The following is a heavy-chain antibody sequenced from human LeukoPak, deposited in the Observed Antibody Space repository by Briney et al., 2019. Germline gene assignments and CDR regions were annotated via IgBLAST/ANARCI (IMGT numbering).Heavy chain of an antibody. D-gene: IGHD6-13*01. CDR2: INPNSGGT. CDR1: GYTFTGYY. V-gene: IGHV1-2*02. Sequence: GASVKVSCKASGYTFTGYYMHWVRQAPGQGLEWMGWINPNSGGTNYAQKFQGRVTMTRDTSISTAYMELSRLRSDDTAVYYCATSLLGSSWLYYYYGMDVWGQGTTVTVSS. CDR3: ATSLLGSSWLYYYYGMDV. J-gene: IGHJ6*02.